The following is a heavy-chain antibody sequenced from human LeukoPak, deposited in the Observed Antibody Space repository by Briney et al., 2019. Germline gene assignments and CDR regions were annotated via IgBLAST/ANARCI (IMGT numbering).Heavy chain of an antibody. CDR2: ITSGGST. J-gene: IGHJ4*02. V-gene: IGHV3-23*01. CDR3: AKDFSQEGSHSVDY. CDR1: GFTFSTYG. Sequence: PGGSLRLSCAASGFTFSTYGMSWVRQAPGKGLEWVSAITSGGSTYYADSVRGRFTISRDNSKNTLYLQMNSLRAEDTAVYYCAKDFSQEGSHSVDYWGQGTLVTVSS. D-gene: IGHD1-26*01.